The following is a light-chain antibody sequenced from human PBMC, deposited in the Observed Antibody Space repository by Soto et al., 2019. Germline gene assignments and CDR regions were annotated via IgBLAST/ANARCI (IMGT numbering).Light chain of an antibody. J-gene: IGKJ5*01. CDR2: DTV. Sequence: EIVLTQSPDTLSLSPGETATLSCRASENINTFLAWYQQRPGQPPRLLIFDTVKRATGIPSRFSGSGSGTDFPLTISGVEPEDSATYFCQQRSKWPPITFGQGTRLQIK. CDR3: QQRSKWPPIT. CDR1: ENINTF. V-gene: IGKV3-11*01.